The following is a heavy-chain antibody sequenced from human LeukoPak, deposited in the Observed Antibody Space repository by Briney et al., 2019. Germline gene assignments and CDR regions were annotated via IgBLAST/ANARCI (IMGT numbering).Heavy chain of an antibody. CDR2: IYYSGST. CDR3: AREYYGSGSYLDY. D-gene: IGHD3-10*01. Sequence: PSETLSLTCTVSGDSISSSSSYWGWIRQPPGEGLEWIGSIYYSGSTNYNPSLKSRVTISVDPSKNQFSLKLNSVTAADTAVYYCAREYYGSGSYLDYWGQGTLVTVSS. V-gene: IGHV4-39*07. CDR1: GDSISSSSSY. J-gene: IGHJ4*02.